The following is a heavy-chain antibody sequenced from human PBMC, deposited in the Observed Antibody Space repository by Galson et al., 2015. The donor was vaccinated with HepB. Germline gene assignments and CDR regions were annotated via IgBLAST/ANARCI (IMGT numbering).Heavy chain of an antibody. CDR2: INSDGSST. CDR1: GFTFSSYW. D-gene: IGHD6-13*01. V-gene: IGHV3-74*01. Sequence: SLRLSCAASGFTFSSYWMHWVRQAPGKGLVWVSRINSDGSSTSYADPVKGRFTISRDNAKNTLYLKMNSLRAEDTAVYYCARVSIAADFDPWGQGTLVTVSS. CDR3: ARVSIAADFDP. J-gene: IGHJ5*02.